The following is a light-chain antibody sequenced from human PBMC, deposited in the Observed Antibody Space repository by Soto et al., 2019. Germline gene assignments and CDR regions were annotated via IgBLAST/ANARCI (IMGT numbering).Light chain of an antibody. J-gene: IGLJ2*01. CDR2: AVS. V-gene: IGLV2-14*01. Sequence: QSALTQPASVAGSPGQSITISCTGTRSDVGGYNYVSWYQQHPGKAPKLMIYAVSNRPSGVSNRFSGSKSGNTASLTISGLQAEDEADYYCSSYTSSSTLLFGGGTKVTVL. CDR3: SSYTSSSTLL. CDR1: RSDVGGYNY.